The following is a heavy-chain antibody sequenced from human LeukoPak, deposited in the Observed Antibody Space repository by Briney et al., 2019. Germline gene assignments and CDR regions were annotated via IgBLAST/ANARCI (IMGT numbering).Heavy chain of an antibody. D-gene: IGHD3-22*01. CDR2: ISGSGGST. CDR3: ARWTLQYYYDSSGYALDY. J-gene: IGHJ4*02. Sequence: GGSLRLSCAASGFTFSSYAVSWVRQAPGKGLEWVSAISGSGGSTYYADSVKGRFTISRDNSKNTLYLQMNSLRAEDTAVYYCARWTLQYYYDSSGYALDYWGQGTLVTVSS. V-gene: IGHV3-23*01. CDR1: GFTFSSYA.